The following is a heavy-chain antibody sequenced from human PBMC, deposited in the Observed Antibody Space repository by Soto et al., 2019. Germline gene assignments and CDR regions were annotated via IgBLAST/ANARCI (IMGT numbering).Heavy chain of an antibody. CDR3: ARDPRTTAVTTLVH. Sequence: ASVKVSCKASGYTFTAYGITWVRQAPGQGLEWIGRISAYNGNTNYAQKLQGRVTLTTDTSTSIAYMELRSLRSDDTAVYYCARDPRTTAVTTLVHWGQGTLVTVSS. CDR2: ISAYNGNT. J-gene: IGHJ4*02. V-gene: IGHV1-18*01. D-gene: IGHD4-17*01. CDR1: GYTFTAYG.